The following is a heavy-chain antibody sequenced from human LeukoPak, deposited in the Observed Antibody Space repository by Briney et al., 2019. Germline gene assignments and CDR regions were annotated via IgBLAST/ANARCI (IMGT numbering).Heavy chain of an antibody. V-gene: IGHV4-34*01. Sequence: SETLSLTCAVYGGSFSGYYWSWIPDPPGKGLEWIGEINHSGSTNYNPPLKSRVTISVDTSKNQFSLKLSSVTAADTAVYYCARDKYLGYCSGGSCYFLKYYFDYWGQGTLVTVSS. CDR2: INHSGST. D-gene: IGHD2-15*01. CDR1: GGSFSGYY. J-gene: IGHJ4*02. CDR3: ARDKYLGYCSGGSCYFLKYYFDY.